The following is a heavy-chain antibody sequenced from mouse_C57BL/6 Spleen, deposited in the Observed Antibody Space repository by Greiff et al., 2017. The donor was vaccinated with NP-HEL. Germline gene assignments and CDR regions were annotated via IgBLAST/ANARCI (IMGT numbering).Heavy chain of an antibody. CDR2: IYPRSGNT. CDR3: ARSGIYYDYSY. D-gene: IGHD2-4*01. J-gene: IGHJ2*01. V-gene: IGHV1-81*01. CDR1: GYTFTSYG. Sequence: VQLQQSGAELARPGASVKLSCKASGYTFTSYGISWVKQRTGQGLEWIGEIYPRSGNTYYNEKFKGKATLTVDKSSSTAYMELRSLTSEDSVVYFCARSGIYYDYSYWGQGTTLTVSS.